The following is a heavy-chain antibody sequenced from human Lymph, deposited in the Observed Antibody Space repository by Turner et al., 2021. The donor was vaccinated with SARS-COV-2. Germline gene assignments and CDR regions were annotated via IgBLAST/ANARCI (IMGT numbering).Heavy chain of an antibody. CDR3: ARRAAPGMGGGVFYYYYGMDV. CDR1: GGTFSSYA. J-gene: IGHJ6*02. CDR2: IIPILGIA. V-gene: IGHV1-69*10. D-gene: IGHD6-13*01. Sequence: QVQLVQSGAEVKKPGSSVKVSCKASGGTFSSYAISWVRQAPGQGLEWMGGIIPILGIANYAQRFQGRVTITADKSTSTAYLELSRLRSEETAVNYCARRAAPGMGGGVFYYYYGMDVWGQGTTVTVSS.